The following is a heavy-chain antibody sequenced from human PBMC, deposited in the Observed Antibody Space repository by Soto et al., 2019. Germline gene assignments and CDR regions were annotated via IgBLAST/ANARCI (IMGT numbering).Heavy chain of an antibody. J-gene: IGHJ4*02. CDR1: GGSINSGDYY. CDR3: ARVPAVAGTFDY. CDR2: IYYSGST. D-gene: IGHD6-19*01. Sequence: SETLSLTCTVSGGSINSGDYYWSWIRQPPGKGLEWIGYIYYSGSTYYNPSLKSRVTISVDTSENQFSLELSSVTAADTAVYYCARVPAVAGTFDYWGQGTLVTVSS. V-gene: IGHV4-30-4*01.